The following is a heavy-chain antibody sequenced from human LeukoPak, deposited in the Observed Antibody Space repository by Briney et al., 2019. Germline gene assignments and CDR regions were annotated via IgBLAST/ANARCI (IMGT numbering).Heavy chain of an antibody. CDR2: TSYDGGNK. J-gene: IGHJ4*02. Sequence: GGSLRLSCAASGFPFSSYVMHWVRQAPGKGLEWVSFTSYDGGNKYYADSVKGRFTISRDNSKNTLDLQMNSLRTEDTAMYYCARGDDSSGYFYSYFDYWGQGTLATVSS. CDR1: GFPFSSYV. V-gene: IGHV3-30-3*01. D-gene: IGHD3-22*01. CDR3: ARGDDSSGYFYSYFDY.